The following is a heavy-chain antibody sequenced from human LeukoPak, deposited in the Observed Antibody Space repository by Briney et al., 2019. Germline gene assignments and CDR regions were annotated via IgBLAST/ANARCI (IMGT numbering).Heavy chain of an antibody. D-gene: IGHD6-19*01. CDR3: ARLSGSGWCLG. Sequence: SETLSLTCTVSGGSISSSTDYWGWIRQSPGKRLEWNASIYYRGSTYYNPSLKSRVTISVDTSQHQFSLKLSSVTAADTAVYYCARLSGSGWCLGWGQGTLVTVSS. CDR1: GGSISSSTDY. J-gene: IGHJ4*02. CDR2: IYYRGST. V-gene: IGHV4-39*01.